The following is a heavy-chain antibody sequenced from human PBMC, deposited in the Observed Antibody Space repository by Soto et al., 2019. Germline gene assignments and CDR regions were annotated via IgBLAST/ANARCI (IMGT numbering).Heavy chain of an antibody. D-gene: IGHD2-15*01. Sequence: QVQLVQSGAEVKKPGSWVKVSCKASGGTFSSYVISWVRQAPGQGLEWMGGIIPIFGTANYAQKFQGRLSITADESTSTAYMELSSLRSEDTAVYYCAKEGYCTGGSCYRNWFDPWGQGTLVTVSS. CDR3: AKEGYCTGGSCYRNWFDP. V-gene: IGHV1-69*01. J-gene: IGHJ5*02. CDR2: IIPIFGTA. CDR1: GGTFSSYV.